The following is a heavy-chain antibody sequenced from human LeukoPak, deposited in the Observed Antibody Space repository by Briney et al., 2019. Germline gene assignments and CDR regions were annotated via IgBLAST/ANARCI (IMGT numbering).Heavy chain of an antibody. CDR2: IYHSGSGST. CDR3: ARHNLEGAYYYNSSGYYSSDYSDY. CDR1: GGSISSGGHS. V-gene: IGHV4-30-2*03. D-gene: IGHD3-22*01. J-gene: IGHJ4*02. Sequence: SQTLSLTCTVSGGSISSGGHSWSWIRQPPGKGLEWIGYIYHSGSGSTYYNPSLKSRVTISVDTSKNQFSLKLSSVTAADTAVYYCARHNLEGAYYYNSSGYYSSDYSDYWGQGTLVTVSS.